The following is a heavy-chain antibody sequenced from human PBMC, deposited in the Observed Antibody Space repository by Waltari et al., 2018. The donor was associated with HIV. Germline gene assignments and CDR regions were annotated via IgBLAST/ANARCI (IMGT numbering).Heavy chain of an antibody. CDR3: ARENYGDYAGGTDY. CDR1: GFSVSSYY. CDR2: IYSGGST. J-gene: IGHJ4*02. V-gene: IGHV3-53*02. D-gene: IGHD4-17*01. Sequence: EVQLVETGGGLIQPGGSLRLSCAASGFSVSSYYMRWVRQAPGTGLEWVSVIYSGGSTYYADSVKGRFTISRDNSKNTLYLQMNSRRAEDTAVYYCARENYGDYAGGTDYWGQGTLVTVSS.